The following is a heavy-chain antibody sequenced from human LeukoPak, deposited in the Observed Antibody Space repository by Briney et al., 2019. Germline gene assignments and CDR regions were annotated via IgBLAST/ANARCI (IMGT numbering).Heavy chain of an antibody. V-gene: IGHV4-34*01. CDR2: INHSGST. J-gene: IGHJ4*02. D-gene: IGHD3-10*01. Sequence: SETLSLTCAVYGGSFSGYYWSWIRQPPGKGLEWIGEINHSGSTNYNPSLKSRVTISVDTSKNQFSLKLSSVTAADTAVYYCARKDYYYGSGSYFLEWGQGSLVTVSS. CDR3: ARKDYYYGSGSYFLE. CDR1: GGSFSGYY.